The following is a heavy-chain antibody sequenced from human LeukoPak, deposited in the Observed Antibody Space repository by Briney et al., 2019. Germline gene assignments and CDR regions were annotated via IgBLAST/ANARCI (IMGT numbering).Heavy chain of an antibody. D-gene: IGHD3-10*01. CDR2: IYHSGST. J-gene: IGHJ4*02. V-gene: IGHV4-38-2*01. CDR1: GYSISSGYY. Sequence: PSETLSLTCGVSGYSISSGYYWGWIRQPPGKGLEWIGSIYHSGSTYYNPSLKSRVTISVETSKNQFSLDLSSVTAPDTAVYYCARLAGGRSGYFDYWGQGTLVTVSS. CDR3: ARLAGGRSGYFDY.